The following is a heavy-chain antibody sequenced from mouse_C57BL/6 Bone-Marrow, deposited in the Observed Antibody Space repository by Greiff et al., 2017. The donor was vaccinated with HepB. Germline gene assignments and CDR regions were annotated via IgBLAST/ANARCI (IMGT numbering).Heavy chain of an antibody. CDR2: IYPGDGDT. D-gene: IGHD2-1*01. CDR3: AAYGNYEYFDV. V-gene: IGHV1-82*01. Sequence: QVQLQQSGPELVKPGASVKISCKASGYAFSSSWMNWVKQRPGKGLEWIGRIYPGDGDTNYNGKFKGKATLTADKSSSTAYMQLSSLTSEDSAVYFCAAYGNYEYFDVWGTGTTVTVSS. CDR1: GYAFSSSW. J-gene: IGHJ1*03.